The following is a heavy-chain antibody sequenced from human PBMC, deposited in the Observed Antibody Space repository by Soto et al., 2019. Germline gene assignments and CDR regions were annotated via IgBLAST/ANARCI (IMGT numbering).Heavy chain of an antibody. CDR3: ARDPSGLDY. V-gene: IGHV4-61*01. CDR1: GESVGSASYY. D-gene: IGHD3-10*01. J-gene: IGHJ4*02. Sequence: SETLSLTCTVSGESVGSASYYWSWIRQPPGKGLEWIGYVYYNGNTNYNASFKRRLAISVDTSKNQFSLRLSSVTAADTAVYYCARDPSGLDYWGQGTPVTVSS. CDR2: VYYNGNT.